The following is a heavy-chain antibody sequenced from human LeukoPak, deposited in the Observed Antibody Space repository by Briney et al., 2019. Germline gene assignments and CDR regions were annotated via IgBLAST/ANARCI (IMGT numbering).Heavy chain of an antibody. Sequence: SGGSLRLSCAASVFTFSNYWMNWVRQVPGKGLEWVANIKQDGSEKYYVHSVKGRFTISRDNSKNSLYLQMSSLRAEDTAVYYCAREGIAVAGPGDYYFDYWGQGTLVTVSS. CDR1: VFTFSNYW. CDR3: AREGIAVAGPGDYYFDY. J-gene: IGHJ4*02. CDR2: IKQDGSEK. D-gene: IGHD6-19*01. V-gene: IGHV3-7*01.